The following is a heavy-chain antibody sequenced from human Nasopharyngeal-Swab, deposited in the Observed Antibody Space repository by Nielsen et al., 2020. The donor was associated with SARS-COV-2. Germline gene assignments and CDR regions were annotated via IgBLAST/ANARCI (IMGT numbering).Heavy chain of an antibody. CDR3: ARAGQYTSSSRADFDY. J-gene: IGHJ4*02. CDR1: GFFFSDFW. Sequence: LSLTCAASGFFFSDFWMTWVRQAPGKGLEWVANIRQDGREEYYVDSVKGRFTISRDNAKNLLYLQMSSLRAEDTAMFYCARAGQYTSSSRADFDYWGQGTPVTVSS. D-gene: IGHD6-6*01. V-gene: IGHV3-7*03. CDR2: IRQDGREE.